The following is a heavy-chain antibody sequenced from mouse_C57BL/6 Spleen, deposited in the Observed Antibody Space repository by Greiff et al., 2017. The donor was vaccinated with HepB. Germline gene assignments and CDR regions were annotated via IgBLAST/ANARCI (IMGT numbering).Heavy chain of an antibody. D-gene: IGHD2-10*01. Sequence: VQLQQSGPELVKPGASVKISCKASGYTFTDYYMNWVKQSHGKSLEWIGDINPNNGGTSYNQKFKGKATLTVDKSSSTAYMELRSLTSEDSAVYYCARSFYGNYPWGQGTTLTVSS. CDR2: INPNNGGT. J-gene: IGHJ2*01. V-gene: IGHV1-26*01. CDR3: ARSFYGNYP. CDR1: GYTFTDYY.